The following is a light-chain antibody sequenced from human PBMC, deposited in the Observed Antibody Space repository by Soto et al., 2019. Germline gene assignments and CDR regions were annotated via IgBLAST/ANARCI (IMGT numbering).Light chain of an antibody. CDR3: QQYVGRRFT. V-gene: IGKV3-20*01. Sequence: EIVLTQSPDTLSLSPGERATLSCRASQSFSSSYLAWYQQRRVQPPRLLIYGTSKRATGIPDRYSGSGFDKDFTLTISRLDPEDSAVYYCQQYVGRRFTFGQGTRLEIK. CDR2: GTS. J-gene: IGKJ5*01. CDR1: QSFSSSY.